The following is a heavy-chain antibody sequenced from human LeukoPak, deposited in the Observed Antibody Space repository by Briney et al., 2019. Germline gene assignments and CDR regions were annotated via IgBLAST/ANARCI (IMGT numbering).Heavy chain of an antibody. Sequence: SETLSLTCTVSGGSISSYYWSWIRQPPGKGLEWIGYIYYSGSTNYTPSLKSRVTISVGTSKNQFSLKLSSVTAADTAVYYCARHHCSSTSCYANYYYMDVWGKGTTVTVSS. D-gene: IGHD2-2*01. CDR1: GGSISSYY. CDR2: IYYSGST. CDR3: ARHHCSSTSCYANYYYMDV. J-gene: IGHJ6*03. V-gene: IGHV4-59*08.